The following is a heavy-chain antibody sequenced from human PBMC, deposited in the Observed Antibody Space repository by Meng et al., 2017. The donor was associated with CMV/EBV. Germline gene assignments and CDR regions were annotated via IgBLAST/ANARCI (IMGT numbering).Heavy chain of an antibody. D-gene: IGHD1-14*01. Sequence: GGSLRLSCAASGFTFSSYEMNWVRQAPGKGLEWVSSISSSSSYIYYADSVKGRFTISRDNAKNSLYLQMNSLRAEDTAVYYCARGFSITALSDYWGQGTLVTVSS. V-gene: IGHV3-21*01. J-gene: IGHJ4*02. CDR3: ARGFSITALSDY. CDR2: ISSSSSYI. CDR1: GFTFSSYE.